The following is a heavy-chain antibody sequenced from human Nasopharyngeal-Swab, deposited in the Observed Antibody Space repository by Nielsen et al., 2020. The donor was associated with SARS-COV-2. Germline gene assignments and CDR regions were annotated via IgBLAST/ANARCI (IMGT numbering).Heavy chain of an antibody. CDR3: ARVASGPLFDY. CDR1: EFTFSSYW. CDR2: IKEDGSEK. D-gene: IGHD3-10*01. Sequence: GESLKISCAASEFTFSSYWMSWVRQAPAKGLEWVAHIKEDGSEKYYVDSVKGRFTISRDNAKNSLYLQMNSLRAEDTAVYYCARVASGPLFDYWGQGILVTVSS. J-gene: IGHJ4*02. V-gene: IGHV3-7*01.